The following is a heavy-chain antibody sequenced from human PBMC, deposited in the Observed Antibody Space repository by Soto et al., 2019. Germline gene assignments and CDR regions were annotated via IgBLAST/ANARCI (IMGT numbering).Heavy chain of an antibody. CDR2: ISYDGSNK. V-gene: IGHV3-30*03. CDR1: GFIFSSYG. D-gene: IGHD2-15*01. CDR3: ARYCSGGSCYSYYYYGMDV. J-gene: IGHJ6*02. Sequence: GGSLRLSCAASGFIFSSYGMHWVRQAPGKGLEWVAVISYDGSNKYYADSVKGRFTISRDNSKNTLYLQMNSLRAEDTAVYYCARYCSGGSCYSYYYYGMDVWGQGTTVTVSS.